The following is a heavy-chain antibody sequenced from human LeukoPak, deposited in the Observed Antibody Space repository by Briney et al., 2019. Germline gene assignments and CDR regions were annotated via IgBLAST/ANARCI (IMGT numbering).Heavy chain of an antibody. CDR1: GFTFSSYA. CDR2: ISGSGGST. CDR3: AKDPLGNYYYYMDV. J-gene: IGHJ6*03. V-gene: IGHV3-23*01. Sequence: GGSLRLPCAASGFTFSSYAMSWVRQAPGKGLEWVSAISGSGGSTYYADSVKGRFTISRDNSKNTLYLQMNSLRAEDTAVYYCAKDPLGNYYYYMDVWGKGTTVTVSS.